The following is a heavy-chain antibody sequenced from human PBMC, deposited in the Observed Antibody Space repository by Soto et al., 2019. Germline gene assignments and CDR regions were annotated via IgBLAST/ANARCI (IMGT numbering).Heavy chain of an antibody. J-gene: IGHJ6*03. D-gene: IGHD3-3*01. V-gene: IGHV4-59*08. CDR3: ARWKFYDFWSGYSNSPDYYCYMDF. CDR2: IYYSGST. Sequence: PSETLSLTCTVSGGSISSYYWSWIRQPPGKGLEWIGYIYYSGSTNYNPSLKSRVTISVDTSKNQFSLKLSSVTAADTAVYYCARWKFYDFWSGYSNSPDYYCYMDFWGKGTTVTVSS. CDR1: GGSISSYY.